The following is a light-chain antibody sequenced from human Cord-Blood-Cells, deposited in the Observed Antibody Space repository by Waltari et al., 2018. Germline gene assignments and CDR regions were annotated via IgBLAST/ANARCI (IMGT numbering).Light chain of an antibody. CDR3: SSYAGSNNLV. V-gene: IGLV2-8*01. CDR1: SSDVGGYNY. CDR2: EVS. J-gene: IGLJ2*01. Sequence: QSALTQPPSASGSPGQSVTISCTGTSSDVGGYNYVSWYQQHPGKAPKLMIYEVSTRPSGGPDRFSGSKAGNTASLTVSGLQAEDEADYCCSSYAGSNNLVFGGGTKLTVL.